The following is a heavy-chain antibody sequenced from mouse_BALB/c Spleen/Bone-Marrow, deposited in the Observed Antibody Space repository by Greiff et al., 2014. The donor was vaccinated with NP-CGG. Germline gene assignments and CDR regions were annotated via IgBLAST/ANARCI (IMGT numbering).Heavy chain of an antibody. Sequence: VQLQQSGPELVKPGASVKMSCKASGYTFTSYVMHWVKQKPGQGLEWIGYINPYNDGTKYNEKFKGKATLTSDKSSSTAYMELSSLTSEDSAVYYCARPRQLGLPYYFDHWGQGTTLTVSS. CDR3: ARPRQLGLPYYFDH. D-gene: IGHD3-2*01. V-gene: IGHV1-14*01. J-gene: IGHJ2*01. CDR2: INPYNDGT. CDR1: GYTFTSYV.